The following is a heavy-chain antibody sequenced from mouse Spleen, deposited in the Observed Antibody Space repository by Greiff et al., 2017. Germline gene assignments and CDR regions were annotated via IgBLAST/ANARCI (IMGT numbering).Heavy chain of an antibody. Sequence: EVQVVESGGGLVQPGGSLKLSCAASGFTFSSYGMSWVRQTPDKRLELVATINSNGGSTYYPDSVKGRFTISRDNAKNTLYLQMSSLKSEDTAMYYYARPPIFDYWGQGTTLTVSS. CDR2: INSNGGST. CDR1: GFTFSSYG. J-gene: IGHJ2*01. D-gene: IGHD6-5*01. CDR3: ARPPIFDY. V-gene: IGHV5-6-3*01.